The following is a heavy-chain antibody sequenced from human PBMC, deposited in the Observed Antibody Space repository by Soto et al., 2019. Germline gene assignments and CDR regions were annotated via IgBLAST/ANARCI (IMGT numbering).Heavy chain of an antibody. D-gene: IGHD3-10*01. CDR2: IVPFFGA. V-gene: IGHV1-69*12. Sequence: QVQLVQSGAEVKKPGSSVKVSCKSSGGTFSNYGFSWVRQAPGQGLECIGVIVPFFGAEHPQKFQGRVTITAEESTNKGVMELRGLRAGGRAVYDGGRGWSDYGGSGCCQGHVWGQGTAVTVS. CDR3: GRGWSDYGGSGCCQGHV. J-gene: IGHJ6*02. CDR1: GGTFSNYG.